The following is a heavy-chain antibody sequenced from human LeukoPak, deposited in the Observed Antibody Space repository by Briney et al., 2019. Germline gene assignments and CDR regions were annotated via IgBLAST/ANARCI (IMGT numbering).Heavy chain of an antibody. J-gene: IGHJ6*02. CDR3: ARDRGDGMDV. Sequence: GGSLRLSCAASGFTFSSYEMNWVRQAPGKGLEWVSYISSSGSTIYYADSVKGRFTISRDNAKNSVYLQMNSLRAEDTAVYYCARDRGDGMDVWGQGTTVTVSS. CDR1: GFTFSSYE. CDR2: ISSSGSTI. D-gene: IGHD3-10*01. V-gene: IGHV3-48*03.